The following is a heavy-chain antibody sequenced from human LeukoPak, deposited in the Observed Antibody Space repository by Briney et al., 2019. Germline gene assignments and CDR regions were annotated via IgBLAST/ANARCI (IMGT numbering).Heavy chain of an antibody. J-gene: IGHJ4*02. V-gene: IGHV4-30-2*01. CDR3: ASSGYDHDY. Sequence: SQTLFLTCAVSGGSISSGGYSWSWIRQPPGKGLEWIGYIYHSGSTYYNPSLKSRVTISVDRSKNQFSLKLSSVTAADTAVYYCASSGYDHDYWGQGTLVTVSS. CDR1: GGSISSGGYS. CDR2: IYHSGST. D-gene: IGHD5-12*01.